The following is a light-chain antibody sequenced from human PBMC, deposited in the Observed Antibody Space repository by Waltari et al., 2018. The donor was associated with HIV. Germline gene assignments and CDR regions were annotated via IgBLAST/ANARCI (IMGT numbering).Light chain of an antibody. CDR3: NSRDSSTNHLL. J-gene: IGLJ2*01. CDR1: SLRTYY. V-gene: IGLV3-19*01. Sequence: SSELTQAPAVSVALGQTVNITCQGDSLRTYYASWFQQKPGQAPLLVIFDENNRPSGIPDRFSDSFSGSTASLTITGALAEDEADYYCNSRDSSTNHLLFGGGTKLTVL. CDR2: DEN.